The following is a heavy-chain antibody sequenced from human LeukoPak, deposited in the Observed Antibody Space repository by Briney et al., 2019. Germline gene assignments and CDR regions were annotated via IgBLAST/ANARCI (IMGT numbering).Heavy chain of an antibody. V-gene: IGHV4-34*01. CDR3: SRSRIDLVH. J-gene: IGHJ4*02. CDR1: GGSFSGYY. Sequence: SETLSLTCAVYGGSFSGYYWSWIRQPPGKGLEWIGEINHSGSTNYNPSLKSRVTISVDTSKNQFSLKLSSVTAADTAVYYCSRSRIDLVHWGQGTLVTVSS. CDR2: INHSGST. D-gene: IGHD2-2*01.